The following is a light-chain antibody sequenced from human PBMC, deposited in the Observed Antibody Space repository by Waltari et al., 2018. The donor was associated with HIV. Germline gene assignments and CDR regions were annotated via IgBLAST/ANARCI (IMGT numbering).Light chain of an antibody. Sequence: QSVLIQPPYPSGTPGQCVPIPSSGSNSNRGSNYVYWDQQLPGTAPKRLIYRNDQRPSGVPDRFSGSKSGTSASLAISGLRSEDEADYYCAAWDDSLSGPVFGGGTKVTVL. CDR3: AAWDDSLSGPV. CDR2: RND. V-gene: IGLV1-47*01. J-gene: IGLJ2*01. CDR1: NSNRGSNY.